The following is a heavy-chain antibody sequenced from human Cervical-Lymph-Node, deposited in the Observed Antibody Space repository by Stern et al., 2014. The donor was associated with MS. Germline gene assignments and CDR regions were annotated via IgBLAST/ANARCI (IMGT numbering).Heavy chain of an antibody. CDR3: ARDRNDDGDYVLGY. CDR2: ISFDETNK. D-gene: IGHD3-10*02. J-gene: IGHJ4*02. V-gene: IGHV3-30*03. CDR1: GFTISNYG. Sequence: VQLVESGGGVVQPGRSLRLSCTVSGFTISNYGMHWVRQAPGKGLEWLAIISFDETNKYYADSVEGRFTISRDNSKNTLYLQMDTLRAEDTAVYYCARDRNDDGDYVLGYWGQGTLVTVSS.